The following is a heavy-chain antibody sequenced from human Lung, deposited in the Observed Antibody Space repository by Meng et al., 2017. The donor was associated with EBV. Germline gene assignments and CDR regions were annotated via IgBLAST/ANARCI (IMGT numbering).Heavy chain of an antibody. CDR1: GGSIRFGDYY. CDR2: IYDSGST. CDR3: AREYSSSSGLPGP. J-gene: IGHJ5*02. D-gene: IGHD6-6*01. Sequence: VRLQESGPGLVKPSQPLSLTCTVSGGSIRFGDYYWSWIRQPPGKGLEWIGYIYDSGSTSYNPSLMSRVTISVDTSRNQFSLKLTSVTAADTAVYYCAREYSSSSGLPGPWGQGTLVTVSS. V-gene: IGHV4-30-4*08.